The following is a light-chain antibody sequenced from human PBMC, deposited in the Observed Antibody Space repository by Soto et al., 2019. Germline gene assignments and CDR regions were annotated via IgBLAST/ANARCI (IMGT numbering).Light chain of an antibody. CDR2: SNN. J-gene: IGLJ3*02. CDR3: AAWDDSLNGRV. V-gene: IGLV1-44*01. CDR1: SSNIGSNT. Sequence: QSVLTQPPSASGTPGQRVTISCSGSSSNIGSNTVNWYQQLPGTAPKLLIYSNNQRPSGVPDRFSGSKSGTSASLAISGLQSEDAADYYCAAWDDSLNGRVFGGGTKPPS.